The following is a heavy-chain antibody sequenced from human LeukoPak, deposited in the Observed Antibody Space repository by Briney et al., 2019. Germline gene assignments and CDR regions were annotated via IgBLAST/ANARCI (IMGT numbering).Heavy chain of an antibody. CDR1: GFTFSDYY. CDR3: ATAGNYRFDY. V-gene: IGHV3-74*01. D-gene: IGHD3-16*02. CDR2: LNPDGRTS. J-gene: IGHJ4*02. Sequence: GGSLRLSCAASGFTFSDYYMSWIRQAPGKGLVWLSRLNPDGRTSNYADSVKGRFTISRDNAKNTLFLQMNSLTVEDTAVYYCATAGNYRFDYWGQGTLVTVSS.